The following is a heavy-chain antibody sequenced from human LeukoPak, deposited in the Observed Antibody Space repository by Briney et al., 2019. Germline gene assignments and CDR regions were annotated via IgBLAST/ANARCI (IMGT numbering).Heavy chain of an antibody. CDR3: AAQWLPLGAFDI. CDR1: GFTFSSYV. Sequence: GGSLRLSCAASGFTFSSYVMSWVRQAPGKGLEWVSGITGSGGSTYYADPVKGRFTISRDNSKNTLYLQMNSLRAEDTAVYYCAAQWLPLGAFDIWGQGTMVTVSS. V-gene: IGHV3-23*01. D-gene: IGHD6-19*01. J-gene: IGHJ3*02. CDR2: ITGSGGST.